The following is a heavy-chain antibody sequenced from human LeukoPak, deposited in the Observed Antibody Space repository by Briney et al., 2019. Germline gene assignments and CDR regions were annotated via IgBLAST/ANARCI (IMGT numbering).Heavy chain of an antibody. Sequence: PSETLSLTCTVSGGSISNYYWNWIRQPPGKGPEWIGYINYSGTTNYSPSLKSRVTISVDTSKNQFSLKLSSVTAADTAVYYCARRATMVRGVIADWFDPWGQGALVTVSS. D-gene: IGHD3-10*01. CDR2: INYSGTT. CDR3: ARRATMVRGVIADWFDP. V-gene: IGHV4-59*08. J-gene: IGHJ5*02. CDR1: GGSISNYY.